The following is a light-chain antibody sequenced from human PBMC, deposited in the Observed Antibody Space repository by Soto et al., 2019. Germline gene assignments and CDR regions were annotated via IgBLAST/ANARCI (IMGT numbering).Light chain of an antibody. CDR1: QGLGVW. CDR2: GAS. Sequence: DIQMTQSPSSVSASVGDRVTITCRASQGLGVWLGWYQQKPGKAPQLLIFGASGLQSGVPSRFSGSGSGTDFTLTISSLQPEDFAVYYCQQYNTWTSITFGQGTRLEIK. J-gene: IGKJ5*01. V-gene: IGKV1-12*02. CDR3: QQYNTWTSIT.